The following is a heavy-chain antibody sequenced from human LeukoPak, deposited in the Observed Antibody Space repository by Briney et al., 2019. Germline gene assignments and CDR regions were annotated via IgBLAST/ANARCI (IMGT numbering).Heavy chain of an antibody. J-gene: IGHJ4*02. CDR1: GFTFISYA. Sequence: GGSLRLSCAASGFTFISYAMSWVRQAPGKGLEWVSAISGSGGSTYYTDSVKGRFTISRDNSKNTLYLQMNSLRAEDTAVYYCAKGHGYSYGTYYFDYWGQGTLVTVSS. CDR3: AKGHGYSYGTYYFDY. V-gene: IGHV3-23*01. D-gene: IGHD5-18*01. CDR2: ISGSGGST.